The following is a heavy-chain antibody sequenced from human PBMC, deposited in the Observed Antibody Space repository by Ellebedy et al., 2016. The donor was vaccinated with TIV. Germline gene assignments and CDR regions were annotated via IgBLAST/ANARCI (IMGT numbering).Heavy chain of an antibody. J-gene: IGHJ4*02. CDR3: AREGRYSGDPFDY. V-gene: IGHV1-18*01. CDR2: ISGYNGNT. CDR1: GYTFTGYG. D-gene: IGHD5-12*01. Sequence: AASVKVSCKASGYTFTGYGISWARQAPGQGLEWMGWISGYNGNTKYAQKFQGRVTVTTDTSTSTAYMELRSLRSDDTAVYYCAREGRYSGDPFDYWGQGTLVTVSS.